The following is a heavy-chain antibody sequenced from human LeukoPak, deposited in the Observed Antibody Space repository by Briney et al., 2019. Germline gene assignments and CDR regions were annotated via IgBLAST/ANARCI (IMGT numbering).Heavy chain of an antibody. CDR2: MNPNSVNT. Sequence: ASVKVSCKASGYTFTSYGINWVRQATGQGLEWMGWMNPNSVNTGYAQKFQGRVTMTRNTSISTAYMELSSLRSEDTAVYYCARGRGGDTIFGVVISLSHWFDPWGQGTLVTVSS. V-gene: IGHV1-8*01. CDR3: ARGRGGDTIFGVVISLSHWFDP. CDR1: GYTFTSYG. D-gene: IGHD3-3*01. J-gene: IGHJ5*02.